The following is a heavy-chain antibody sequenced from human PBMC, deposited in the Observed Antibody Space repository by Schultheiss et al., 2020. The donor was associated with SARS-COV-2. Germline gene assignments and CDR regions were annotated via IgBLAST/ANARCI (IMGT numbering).Heavy chain of an antibody. J-gene: IGHJ6*02. CDR2: INPNSGGT. V-gene: IGHV1-2*02. D-gene: IGHD6-13*01. Sequence: ASVKVSCKASGYTFTSYGISWVRQAPGQGLEWMGWINPNSGGTNYAQKFQGRVTMTRDTSISTAYMELSSLRSEDTAVYYCARGSLAAAGHDYYYYGMDVWGQGTTVTVSS. CDR3: ARGSLAAAGHDYYYYGMDV. CDR1: GYTFTSYG.